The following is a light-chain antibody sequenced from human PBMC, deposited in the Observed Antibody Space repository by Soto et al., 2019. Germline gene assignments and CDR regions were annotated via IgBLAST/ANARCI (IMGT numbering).Light chain of an antibody. Sequence: QSVLTQPASVSGSPGQSITISCTGTSSDVGGYNYVSWYQQHPGKAPKLMIYEVSNRPSGVSNRFSGSKSGNTAFLTISGLQAEDEADYYCSSYTSSSTNWVFGGGTKLTVL. CDR1: SSDVGGYNY. V-gene: IGLV2-14*01. CDR3: SSYTSSSTNWV. J-gene: IGLJ3*02. CDR2: EVS.